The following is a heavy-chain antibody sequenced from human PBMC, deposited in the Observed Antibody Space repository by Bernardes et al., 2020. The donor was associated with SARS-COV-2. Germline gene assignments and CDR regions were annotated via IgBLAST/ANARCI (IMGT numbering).Heavy chain of an antibody. CDR3: AAVTYSSGSDFDY. Sequence: ASVKVACKASGYTLTDNYIHWVRQTPGQGLEWMGWIYPTSGGTNFAQKFQGRVTMTRDTSISTAYMELSRLRSDDTAMYYCAAVTYSSGSDFDYWGQGTRVTVSA. V-gene: IGHV1-2*02. D-gene: IGHD6-19*01. CDR2: IYPTSGGT. CDR1: GYTLTDNY. J-gene: IGHJ4*02.